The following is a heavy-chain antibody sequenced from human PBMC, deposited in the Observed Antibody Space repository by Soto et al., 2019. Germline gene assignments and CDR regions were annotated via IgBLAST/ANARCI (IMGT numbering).Heavy chain of an antibody. Sequence: SGPTLVNPTQTLTLTCTFSGFSLSTSGMCVSWIRQPPGKALEWLALIDWGDEKYYSTSLKTRLTISKDTSKNQVVLTMTNMDPVDTATYYCARIRNTRGSGWYYFDYWGQGTLLTVSS. D-gene: IGHD6-19*01. V-gene: IGHV2-70*01. CDR3: ARIRNTRGSGWYYFDY. CDR1: GFSLSTSGMC. CDR2: IDWGDEK. J-gene: IGHJ4*02.